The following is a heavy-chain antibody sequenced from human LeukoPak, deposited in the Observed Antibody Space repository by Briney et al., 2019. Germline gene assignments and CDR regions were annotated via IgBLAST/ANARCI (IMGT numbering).Heavy chain of an antibody. CDR1: GFTFSSYW. V-gene: IGHV3-23*01. J-gene: IGHJ4*02. CDR3: AKARIYSGYDYALFDY. D-gene: IGHD5-12*01. Sequence: GGSLRLSCAASGFTFSSYWMSWVRQAPGKGLEWVSAISGSGGSTYYADSVKGRFTISRDNSKNTLYLQMNSLRAEDTAVYYCAKARIYSGYDYALFDYWGQGTLVTVSS. CDR2: ISGSGGST.